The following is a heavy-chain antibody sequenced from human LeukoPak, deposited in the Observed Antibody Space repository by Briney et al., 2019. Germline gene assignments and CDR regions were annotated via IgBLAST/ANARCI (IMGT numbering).Heavy chain of an antibody. CDR2: ISGSGGST. D-gene: IGHD3-3*01. CDR1: GFTFSSYA. CDR3: AKDLYLRGYDFWSGYSPEAFDI. J-gene: IGHJ3*02. V-gene: IGHV3-23*01. Sequence: GGSLRLSGAASGFTFSSYAMSWVRQAPGKGLEWVSAISGSGGSTYYADSVKGRFTISRDNSKNTLYLQMNSLRAEDTAVYYCAKDLYLRGYDFWSGYSPEAFDIWGQGTMVTVSS.